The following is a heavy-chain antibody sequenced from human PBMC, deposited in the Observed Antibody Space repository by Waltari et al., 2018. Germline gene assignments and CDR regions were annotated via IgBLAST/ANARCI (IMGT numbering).Heavy chain of an antibody. D-gene: IGHD2-15*01. CDR2: MFGSSGTT. J-gene: IGHJ4*02. CDR3: ARQNVVVVFAALSLIDF. Sequence: QVQLQESGPAVVKPSETLSLTCAVSGDSISGDYGWSWIRPAPGKGLEWIGSMFGSSGTTYYNPSLKSRVSISKDTSKNQFSLKLNSVTAADTAVYFCARQNVVVVFAALSLIDFWGQGVLVTVSS. CDR1: GDSISGDYG. V-gene: IGHV4-38-2*01.